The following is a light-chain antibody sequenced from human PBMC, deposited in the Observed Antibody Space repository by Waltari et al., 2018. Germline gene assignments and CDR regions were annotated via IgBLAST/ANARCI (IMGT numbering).Light chain of an antibody. CDR1: SANTAAGFA. J-gene: IGLJ2*01. CDR3: QSYDSDLRGV. V-gene: IGLV1-40*01. CDR2: GST. Sequence: SVLTQPPSVSGAPGQRVPIPCTGTSANTAAGFAVPWYQPQSGTAPKLLIEGSTYRPSGFPDRFSGDKSGTSASLAITGLQAEDDAYYYCQSYDSDLRGVFGGGTKLTVL.